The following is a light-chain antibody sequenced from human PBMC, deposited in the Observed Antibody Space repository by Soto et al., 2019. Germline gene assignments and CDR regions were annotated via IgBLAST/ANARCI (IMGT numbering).Light chain of an antibody. Sequence: DIPLTQSPSFLSASVGDRVTITCRASQGISSYLAWYQQKPGKAPKLLIYAASPLQSGVPSRVSGSGSGTECSLTIRSLQPEDVATYYCQQHSDYPITFGQGTRLEIK. CDR2: AAS. J-gene: IGKJ5*01. CDR1: QGISSY. V-gene: IGKV1-9*01. CDR3: QQHSDYPIT.